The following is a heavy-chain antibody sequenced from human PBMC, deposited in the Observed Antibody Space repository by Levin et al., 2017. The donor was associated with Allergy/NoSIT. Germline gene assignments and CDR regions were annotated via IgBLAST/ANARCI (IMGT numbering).Heavy chain of an antibody. D-gene: IGHD3-22*01. CDR2: ISYDGTNK. CDR3: ARDPPPDSSGYYYFDY. CDR1: GFTFSDYA. J-gene: IGHJ4*02. V-gene: IGHV3-30-3*01. Sequence: GGSLRLSCAASGFTFSDYAIHWVRQAPGKGLEWVAFISYDGTNKYYADSVKGRFTISRDNSKNTLYLQMNSLRPEDTAVYYCARDPPPDSSGYYYFDYWGQGTLVTVSS.